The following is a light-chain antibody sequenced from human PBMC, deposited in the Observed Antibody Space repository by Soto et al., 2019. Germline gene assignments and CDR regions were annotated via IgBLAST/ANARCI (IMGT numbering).Light chain of an antibody. Sequence: QAVVTQPPSVSGAPGQRVTISCTGSSSNIGAGYDVHWYQQLPGTAPKLLIYGNSNRPSGVPDRFSGSKSGTSASLAITGLQPEDEADYYCQSYDSSLSGNVVFGGGTKLTVL. V-gene: IGLV1-40*01. CDR3: QSYDSSLSGNVV. CDR2: GNS. J-gene: IGLJ2*01. CDR1: SSNIGAGYD.